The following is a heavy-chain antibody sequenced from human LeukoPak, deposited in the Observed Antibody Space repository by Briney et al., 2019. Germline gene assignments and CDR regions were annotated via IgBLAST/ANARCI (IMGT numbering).Heavy chain of an antibody. V-gene: IGHV4-34*01. J-gene: IGHJ6*02. CDR3: ARGGIAAAGVAYYYYYGMDV. CDR1: GGSFSGYY. Sequence: SETLSLTCAVYGGSFSGYYWSWIRQPPGKGLEWIGEINHSGSTNYNPSPKSRVTISVDTSKNQFSLKLSSVTAADTAVYYCARGGIAAAGVAYYYYYGMDVWGQGTTVTVSS. CDR2: INHSGST. D-gene: IGHD6-13*01.